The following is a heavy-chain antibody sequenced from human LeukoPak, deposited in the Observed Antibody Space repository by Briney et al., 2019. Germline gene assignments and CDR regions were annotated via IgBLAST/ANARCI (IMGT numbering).Heavy chain of an antibody. CDR1: GGSISSYS. CDR3: ARDRTLYYFDY. Sequence: SETLSLTCTVSGGSISSYSWNWIRQPPGKGLEWIGYIYYSGSTNYNPSLKSRITISVGTSKNQFSLKLNSVTAADTAVYYCARDRTLYYFDYWGQGTLVTVSS. V-gene: IGHV4-59*01. D-gene: IGHD2/OR15-2a*01. CDR2: IYYSGST. J-gene: IGHJ4*02.